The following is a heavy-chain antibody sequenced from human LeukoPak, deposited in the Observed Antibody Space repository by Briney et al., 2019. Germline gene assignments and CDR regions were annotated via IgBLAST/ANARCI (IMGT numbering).Heavy chain of an antibody. D-gene: IGHD4-17*01. J-gene: IGHJ5*02. Sequence: GSSVKVFCRISGGTFNNCAISWVRQAPGQGLEWLGGIMPLFGTAGYAQKFQGRVTITKDESTRTVYLELTSLTSDDTAVYYCARDVHGDYGSGWFDPWGQGTLVSVSS. V-gene: IGHV1-69*05. CDR3: ARDVHGDYGSGWFDP. CDR2: IMPLFGTA. CDR1: GGTFNNCA.